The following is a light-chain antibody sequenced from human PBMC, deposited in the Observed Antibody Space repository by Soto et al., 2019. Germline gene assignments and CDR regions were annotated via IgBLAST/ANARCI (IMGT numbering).Light chain of an antibody. CDR3: QQYGSSRWT. Sequence: EIVLTRSPGTLSLSPGERATLYCRASQRVGSNYLAWYQQNPGQPPRLLIYGASARATGIADRFSGSGSGTDFTLTISRLEPEDFAVYYCQQYGSSRWTFGQGTKVDIK. CDR2: GAS. V-gene: IGKV3-20*01. J-gene: IGKJ1*01. CDR1: QRVGSNY.